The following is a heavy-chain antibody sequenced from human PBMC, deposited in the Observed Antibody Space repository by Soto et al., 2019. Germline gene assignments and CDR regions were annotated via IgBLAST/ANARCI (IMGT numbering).Heavy chain of an antibody. Sequence: PGESLKISCKGSGYSFTSYWIGWVRQMPGKGLEWMGIIYPGDSDTRYSPSFQGQVTISADKSISTAYLQWSSLKASDTAMYYCARLRTYYDFWGGYGDYYYYGMDVWGQGTTVTVSS. CDR2: IYPGDSDT. D-gene: IGHD3-3*01. CDR1: GYSFTSYW. J-gene: IGHJ6*02. CDR3: ARLRTYYDFWGGYGDYYYYGMDV. V-gene: IGHV5-51*01.